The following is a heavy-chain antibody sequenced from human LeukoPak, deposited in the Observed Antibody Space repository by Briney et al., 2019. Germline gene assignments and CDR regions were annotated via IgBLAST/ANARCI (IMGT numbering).Heavy chain of an antibody. V-gene: IGHV6-1*01. CDR3: VRGFFYTGMDV. J-gene: IGHJ6*02. Sequence: SQTLSLTCAISGDSVSSNSAAWSWIRQSPSRGLEWLGRTYFRSKWYNEYALSLKSRITINPDTSKNQFSLQLNSVTPEDTAVYYCVRGFFYTGMDVWGQGTTVTVSS. CDR1: GDSVSSNSAA. D-gene: IGHD2-2*02. CDR2: TYFRSKWYN.